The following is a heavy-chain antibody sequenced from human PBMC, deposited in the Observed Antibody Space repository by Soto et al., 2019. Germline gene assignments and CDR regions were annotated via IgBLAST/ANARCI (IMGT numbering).Heavy chain of an antibody. Sequence: GGSRRLSCAGSGFTFRSYAMNWVRQAPGKGLEWVSVISGGGETAFYANSVKGRSTISRDNSKNTLYLQLSSLSAEDTAVYYCARSPTHYYYDSSGYYGIDYWGQGTLVTVSS. D-gene: IGHD3-22*01. CDR1: GFTFRSYA. V-gene: IGHV3-23*01. CDR2: ISGGGETA. CDR3: ARSPTHYYYDSSGYYGIDY. J-gene: IGHJ4*02.